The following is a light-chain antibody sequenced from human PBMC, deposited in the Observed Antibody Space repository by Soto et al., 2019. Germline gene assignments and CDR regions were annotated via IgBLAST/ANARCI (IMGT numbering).Light chain of an antibody. CDR1: SSDVGGYNY. J-gene: IGLJ3*02. V-gene: IGLV2-8*01. CDR2: EVT. Sequence: SALTQPPSASGSPGQSVTIPCTGTSSDVGGYNYVSWYQHYAGKVPKLMIYEVTKRPSGVPDRFSGSKSGNTASLTVSGLQAEDEAEYYCSSYAGNIWVFGGGTKLTVL. CDR3: SSYAGNIWV.